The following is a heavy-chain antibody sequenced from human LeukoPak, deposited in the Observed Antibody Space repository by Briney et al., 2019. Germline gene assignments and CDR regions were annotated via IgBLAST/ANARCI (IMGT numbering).Heavy chain of an antibody. CDR2: ISYDGSNK. D-gene: IGHD6-13*01. J-gene: IGHJ6*03. Sequence: PGRSLRLSCAASGFTFSSHAMHWVRQAPGKGLEWVAVISYDGSNKYYADSVKGRFTISRDNSKNTLYLQMNSLRAEDTAVYYCASSYSSSWNYYYYYMDVWGKGTTVTVSS. V-gene: IGHV3-30*01. CDR1: GFTFSSHA. CDR3: ASSYSSSWNYYYYYMDV.